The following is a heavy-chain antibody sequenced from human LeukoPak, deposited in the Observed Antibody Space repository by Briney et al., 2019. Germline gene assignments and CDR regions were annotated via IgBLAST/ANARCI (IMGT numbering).Heavy chain of an antibody. V-gene: IGHV1-69*04. J-gene: IGHJ6*02. CDR3: ARTQGVTDYYYYGMDV. CDR1: GGTFSSYA. D-gene: IGHD3-16*02. CDR2: IIPILGIA. Sequence: SVKVSCKASGGTFSSYAISWVRQAPGQGLEWMGRIIPILGIANYAQKFQGRVTITADKSTSTAYMELSSLRSEDTAVYYCARTQGVTDYYYYGMDVWGQGTTVTVSS.